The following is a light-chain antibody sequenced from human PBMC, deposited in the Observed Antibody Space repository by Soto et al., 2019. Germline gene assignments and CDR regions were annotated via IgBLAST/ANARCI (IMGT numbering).Light chain of an antibody. CDR1: SSDVGGYNY. CDR3: TSYTTSAPYV. V-gene: IGLV2-14*01. Sequence: QSALTQPPSASGSPGHSVTLSCTGTSSDVGGYNYVSWYQHHPGKAPKLIIYEVTIRPSGVSNRFSGSKSGNTASLTISGLQAEDEADYYCTSYTTSAPYVFGIGTKLTVL. J-gene: IGLJ1*01. CDR2: EVT.